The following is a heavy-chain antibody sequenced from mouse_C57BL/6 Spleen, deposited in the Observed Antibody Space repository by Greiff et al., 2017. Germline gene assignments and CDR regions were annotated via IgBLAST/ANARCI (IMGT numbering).Heavy chain of an antibody. CDR2: IDPENGDT. CDR3: TTFPRYVDV. Sequence: EVQLQQSGAELVRPGASVKLSCTASGFNIQDDYMHWVKQRPEQGLEWIGWIDPENGDTEYASKFQGKATITADTSSNTAYLQLSSLTSEDTAVYYCTTFPRYVDVGGTGTTVTGSS. V-gene: IGHV14-4*01. J-gene: IGHJ1*03. CDR1: GFNIQDDY.